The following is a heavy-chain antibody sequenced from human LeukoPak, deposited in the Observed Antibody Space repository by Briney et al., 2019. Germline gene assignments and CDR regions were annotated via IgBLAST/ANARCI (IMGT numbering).Heavy chain of an antibody. Sequence: GASLKISCKGSGYSFTSYWIGWVRQMPGKGLEWMGIIYPGDSDTRYSPSFQGQVTISADKSISTAYLQWSSLKASDTAMYYCASMATITLDAFDIWGQGTMVTVSS. V-gene: IGHV5-51*01. CDR3: ASMATITLDAFDI. CDR1: GYSFTSYW. D-gene: IGHD5-24*01. CDR2: IYPGDSDT. J-gene: IGHJ3*02.